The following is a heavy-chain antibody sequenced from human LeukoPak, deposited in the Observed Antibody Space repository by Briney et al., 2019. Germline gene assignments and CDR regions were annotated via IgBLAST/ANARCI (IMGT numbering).Heavy chain of an antibody. CDR1: GFTFSSYA. D-gene: IGHD3-3*01. V-gene: IGHV3-23*01. Sequence: GGSLRLSCAASGFTFSSYAMSWVRQAPGKGLEWVSAISGSGGSTYYADSVKGRFTISRDNSKNTLYLQMNSLRAEDTAVYYCAKGLRFLEWLSFTPFDYWGQGTLVTVSS. J-gene: IGHJ4*02. CDR2: ISGSGGST. CDR3: AKGLRFLEWLSFTPFDY.